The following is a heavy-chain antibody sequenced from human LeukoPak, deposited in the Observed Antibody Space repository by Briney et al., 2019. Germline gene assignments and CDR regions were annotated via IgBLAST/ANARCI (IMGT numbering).Heavy chain of an antibody. Sequence: SETLSLTCTVSGYSISSGYYWGWIRQPPGKGLEWIGSIYHSGSTYYNPSLKSRVTISVDTSKNQFPLKLSSVTAADTAVYYCARGRITSGYFDYWGQGTLVTVSS. CDR3: ARGRITSGYFDY. D-gene: IGHD3-10*01. CDR2: IYHSGST. J-gene: IGHJ4*02. CDR1: GYSISSGYY. V-gene: IGHV4-38-2*02.